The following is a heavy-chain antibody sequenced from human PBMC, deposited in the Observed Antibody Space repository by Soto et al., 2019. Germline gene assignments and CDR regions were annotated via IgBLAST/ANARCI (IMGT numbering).Heavy chain of an antibody. Sequence: QVQLVQSGAGVKKPGASVKVSCKASGYTFTSYDINWVRQATGQGLEWMGWMNPNSGNTGYAQKFQGRVTMTRNTSISTTHMELSSLRSGDTAVHYCASATRLTLTTRWWYYYYGMDVWGQGTTVTVSS. CDR1: GYTFTSYD. D-gene: IGHD2-15*01. J-gene: IGHJ6*02. CDR2: MNPNSGNT. V-gene: IGHV1-8*01. CDR3: ASATRLTLTTRWWYYYYGMDV.